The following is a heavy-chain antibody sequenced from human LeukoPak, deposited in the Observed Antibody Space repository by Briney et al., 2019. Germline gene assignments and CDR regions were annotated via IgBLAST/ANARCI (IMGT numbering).Heavy chain of an antibody. J-gene: IGHJ4*02. CDR3: AGLDSSSWYDGGSFDY. Sequence: SETLSLTCTVSGGSISSYYWSWIRQPPGKGLEWIGYIYYSGSTNYNPSLKSRVTISVDTSKNQFSLKLSSVTAADTTVYYCAGLDSSSWYDGGSFDYWGQGTLVTVSS. CDR1: GGSISSYY. V-gene: IGHV4-59*01. CDR2: IYYSGST. D-gene: IGHD6-13*01.